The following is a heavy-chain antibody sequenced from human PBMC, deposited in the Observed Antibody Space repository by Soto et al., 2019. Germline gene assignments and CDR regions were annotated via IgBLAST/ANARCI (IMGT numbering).Heavy chain of an antibody. D-gene: IGHD6-19*01. CDR3: ARERPHRSGWYGGLDY. CDR1: GGSFSGYY. V-gene: IGHV4-34*01. J-gene: IGHJ4*02. CDR2: INHSGST. Sequence: SETLSLTCAVYGGSFSGYYWSWIRQPPGKGLEWIGEINHSGSTNYNPSLKSRVTISVDTSKNQFSLKLSSVTAADTAVYYCARERPHRSGWYGGLDYWGQGTLVTSPQ.